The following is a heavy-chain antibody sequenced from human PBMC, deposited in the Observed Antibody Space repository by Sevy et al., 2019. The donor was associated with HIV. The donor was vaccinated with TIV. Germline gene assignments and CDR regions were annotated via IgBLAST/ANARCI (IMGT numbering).Heavy chain of an antibody. CDR2: MSYNGNKK. V-gene: IGHV3-30*04. J-gene: IGHJ6*02. D-gene: IGHD3-3*01. CDR1: GFSFSRSP. Sequence: GGSLRLSCATSGFSFSRSPMHWVRQAPGKGLEWVAVMSYNGNKKYNEDSVKGRFTISRDDPKNTLYLQMNSLRVEDTAVYYCAREAVLIGAVIVSYGMDVWGQWTTVTVSS. CDR3: AREAVLIGAVIVSYGMDV.